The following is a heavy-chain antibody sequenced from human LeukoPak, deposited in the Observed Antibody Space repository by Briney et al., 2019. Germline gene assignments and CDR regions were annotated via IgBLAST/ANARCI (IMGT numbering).Heavy chain of an antibody. V-gene: IGHV3-23*01. Sequence: GGSLRLSCAASGFTFNIFTMNWARQAPGEGLGWVSYTSGSSGIIDYADSVKGRFTISRDNSKNTVYLQMSGLRVDDTAIYYCVRDPAGGNWYFDLWGRGTLVTVS. D-gene: IGHD3-10*01. J-gene: IGHJ2*01. CDR1: GFTFNIFT. CDR2: TSGSSGII. CDR3: VRDPAGGNWYFDL.